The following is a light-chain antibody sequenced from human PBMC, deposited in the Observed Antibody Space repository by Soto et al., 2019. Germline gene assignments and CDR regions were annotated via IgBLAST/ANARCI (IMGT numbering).Light chain of an antibody. CDR2: GPS. CDR1: QSVSSN. V-gene: IGKV3-15*01. CDR3: HQYNDWPPA. J-gene: IGKJ1*01. Sequence: EIVMTQSPATLSVSPGERATLSCRASQSVSSNLAWYQQKPGQAPRLLIYGPSTRASGVPARFSGSGSGREFTLTISSLQSEDSAVYYCHQYNDWPPAFGQGTKVEI.